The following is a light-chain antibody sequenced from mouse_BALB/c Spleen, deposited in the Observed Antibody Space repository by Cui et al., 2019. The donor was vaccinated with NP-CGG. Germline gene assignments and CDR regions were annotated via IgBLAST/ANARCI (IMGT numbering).Light chain of an antibody. J-gene: IGLJ1*01. Sequence: QAVVTQESALPTSPGETVTLTCRSSTGAVTTSNYANWVQEKPDHLVTGLIGGTNNRAPGVPARFSGSLIGDKAALTVTGAQTEDEAIYFCALWYSNHWVFGGGTKLTGL. V-gene: IGLV1*01. CDR2: GTN. CDR3: ALWYSNHWV. CDR1: TGAVTTSNY.